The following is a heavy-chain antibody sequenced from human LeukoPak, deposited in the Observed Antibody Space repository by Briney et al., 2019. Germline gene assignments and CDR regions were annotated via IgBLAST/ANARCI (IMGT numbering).Heavy chain of an antibody. CDR1: GFSFDDYG. CDR3: ARGPVGAYDY. V-gene: IGHV3-20*04. Sequence: PGGSLRLSCAASGFSFDDYGMSWVRQAPGKGLEWVSGINWNGGSTGYADSVRGRFTISRDNAKNSLYLQMNSLRAEETALYYCARGPVGAYDYWGQGTLVTVSS. J-gene: IGHJ4*02. D-gene: IGHD1-26*01. CDR2: INWNGGST.